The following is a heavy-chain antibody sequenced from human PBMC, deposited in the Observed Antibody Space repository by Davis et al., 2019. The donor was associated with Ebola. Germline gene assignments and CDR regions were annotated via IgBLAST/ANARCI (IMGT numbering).Heavy chain of an antibody. CDR2: IKEDGSDK. D-gene: IGHD2-2*02. V-gene: IGHV3-7*01. CDR3: ARVGSKNCSSTSCYTYYYYGMDV. J-gene: IGHJ6*02. Sequence: GESLKISCAASGFTFSTYWMSWVRQAPGKGPEWVANIKEDGSDKYYVDSVKGRFTISRDNAKNSLYLQMNSLRAEDTAVYYCARVGSKNCSSTSCYTYYYYGMDVWGQGTTVTVSS. CDR1: GFTFSTYW.